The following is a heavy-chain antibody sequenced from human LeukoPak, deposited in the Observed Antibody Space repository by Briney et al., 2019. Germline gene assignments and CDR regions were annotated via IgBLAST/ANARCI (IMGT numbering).Heavy chain of an antibody. CDR2: IYYSGST. Sequence: PSETLSLTCTVSGGSISSSSYYWGWIRQPPGKGLEWIGSIYYSGSTYYNPSLKSRVTISVDTSKNQFSLKLSSVTAADTAVYYCARGFYIAAAGSWDYWGQGTLVTVSS. D-gene: IGHD6-13*01. V-gene: IGHV4-39*07. CDR3: ARGFYIAAAGSWDY. J-gene: IGHJ4*02. CDR1: GGSISSSSYY.